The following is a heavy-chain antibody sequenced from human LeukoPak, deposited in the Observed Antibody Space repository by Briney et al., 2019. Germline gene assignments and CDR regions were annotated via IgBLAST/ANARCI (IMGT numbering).Heavy chain of an antibody. CDR3: ARFRIAAAVAFDI. V-gene: IGHV4-34*01. Sequence: SETLSLTCAVYGGSFSGYYWSWIRQPPGKGLEWIGYIYYSGSTYYNPSLKSRVTISVDTSKNQFSLKLSSVTAADTAVYYCARFRIAAAVAFDIWGQGTMVTVSS. CDR1: GGSFSGYY. CDR2: IYYSGST. J-gene: IGHJ3*02. D-gene: IGHD6-13*01.